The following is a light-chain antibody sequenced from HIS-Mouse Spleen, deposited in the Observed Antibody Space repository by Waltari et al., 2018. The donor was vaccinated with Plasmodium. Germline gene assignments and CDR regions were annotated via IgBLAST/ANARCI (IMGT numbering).Light chain of an antibody. Sequence: SYELTQPPSVSVSPGQTDRITCSGDALPKKYSYWYQQNSGQAPVLVIYEDSKRPSGIPERFSGSSSGTMATLTISGAQVEDEADYYCYSTDSSGNHRVFGGGTKLTVL. CDR3: YSTDSSGNHRV. CDR1: ALPKKY. CDR2: EDS. J-gene: IGLJ3*02. V-gene: IGLV3-10*01.